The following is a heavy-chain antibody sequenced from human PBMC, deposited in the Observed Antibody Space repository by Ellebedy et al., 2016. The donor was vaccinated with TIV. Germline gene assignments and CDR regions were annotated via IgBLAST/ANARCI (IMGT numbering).Heavy chain of an antibody. CDR2: TSFDGSKK. Sequence: GESLKISXATSGFTFRNFAMNWVRQAPGKGLDWVAVTSFDGSKKYYGDSVKGRFTISRDNSKNTLYLQMSSLRTEDSAVYYCAKDSRYCNVTSCSFFSYYMDVWGKGSTVTVSS. V-gene: IGHV3-30*18. D-gene: IGHD2-2*01. CDR1: GFTFRNFA. CDR3: AKDSRYCNVTSCSFFSYYMDV. J-gene: IGHJ6*03.